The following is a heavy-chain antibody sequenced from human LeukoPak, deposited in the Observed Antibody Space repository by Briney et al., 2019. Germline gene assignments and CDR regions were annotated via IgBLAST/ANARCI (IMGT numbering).Heavy chain of an antibody. J-gene: IGHJ4*02. CDR3: ARAYERLPLDY. CDR2: ISSSGSTI. Sequence: GGSLRLSCAASGFTFSDYYMSWIRQAPGKGLEWVSYISSSGSTIYYADSVKGRFTISRDNAKNSLYLQMNSRRAEDTAVYYCARAYERLPLDYWGQGTLVTVSS. CDR1: GFTFSDYY. V-gene: IGHV3-11*04. D-gene: IGHD6-25*01.